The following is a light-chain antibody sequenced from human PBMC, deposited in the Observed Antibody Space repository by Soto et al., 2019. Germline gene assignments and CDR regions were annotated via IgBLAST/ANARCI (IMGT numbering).Light chain of an antibody. CDR1: QSVLYSSNNKNY. V-gene: IGKV4-1*01. Sequence: DIVMTQSPDSLAVSLGERATINCKSSQSVLYSSNNKNYLAWYQQKPGQPPKLLIYWASTRESGVPDRFSGSGSGTDFTLTIRSLQAEDVAVYYCQQYYSTPRTFGGGTKVDIK. CDR3: QQYYSTPRT. CDR2: WAS. J-gene: IGKJ4*01.